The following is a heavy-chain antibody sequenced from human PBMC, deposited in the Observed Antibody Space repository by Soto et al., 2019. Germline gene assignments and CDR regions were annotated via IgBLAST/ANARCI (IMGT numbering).Heavy chain of an antibody. CDR2: INSSTSDR. V-gene: IGHV3-48*02. CDR3: ARAVGGGSGWYDD. D-gene: IGHD3-16*01. CDR1: GFTFSNYN. J-gene: IGHJ5*02. Sequence: EVQLVETGGGLVQPGGSLRLSCEASGFTFSNYNMNWVRQSPGKGLEWVSFINSSTSDRYYAYFVKGRFTVSRDNDKNSLALQMNSLRDEDTALYYCARAVGGGSGWYDDWGQGTLVTVSS.